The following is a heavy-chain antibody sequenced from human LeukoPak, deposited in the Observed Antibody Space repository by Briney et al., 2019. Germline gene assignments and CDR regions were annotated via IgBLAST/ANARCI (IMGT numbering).Heavy chain of an antibody. Sequence: ASVKVSCKASGDTFTGYYIQWLRQAPGQGLEWMVWINPNSDGTNYAQKFQGRVTMTTDTSISTAYMELSRLRSDDTAVYFCARDHCVSSGCYEDYYYGMDVWGRGTAVTVSS. CDR1: GDTFTGYY. V-gene: IGHV1-2*02. J-gene: IGHJ6*02. D-gene: IGHD2-2*01. CDR3: ARDHCVSSGCYEDYYYGMDV. CDR2: INPNSDGT.